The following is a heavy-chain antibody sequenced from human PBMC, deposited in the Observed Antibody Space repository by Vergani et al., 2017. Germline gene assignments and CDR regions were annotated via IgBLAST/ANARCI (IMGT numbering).Heavy chain of an antibody. Sequence: QVHLVESGGGVVQPGRSLTLSCVASGFSFRGHGMHWFRQAPGKGLEWVAMISYDGDRRDYGDFAEGRFTISRDSSKTVYLQMNSLRVEDTAMYFCAKDGRENSDYGYFDYWGQGTLVTVSS. CDR2: ISYDGDRR. V-gene: IGHV3-30*18. D-gene: IGHD4-17*01. CDR3: AKDGRENSDYGYFDY. CDR1: GFSFRGHG. J-gene: IGHJ4*02.